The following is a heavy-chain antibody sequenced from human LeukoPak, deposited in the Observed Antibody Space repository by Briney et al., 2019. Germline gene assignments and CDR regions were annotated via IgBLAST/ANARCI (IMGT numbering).Heavy chain of an antibody. Sequence: PGGSLRLSCAASGFTFSSYAMSWVRQAPGKGLEWVSTISGSGGSTYYADSVKGRFTISRDNSKNTLYLQMNSLRAEDTAVYYCAKDKERVYCSSTSCYFYYYGMDVWGQGTTVTVSS. CDR3: AKDKERVYCSSTSCYFYYYGMDV. J-gene: IGHJ6*02. CDR2: ISGSGGST. D-gene: IGHD2-2*01. CDR1: GFTFSSYA. V-gene: IGHV3-23*01.